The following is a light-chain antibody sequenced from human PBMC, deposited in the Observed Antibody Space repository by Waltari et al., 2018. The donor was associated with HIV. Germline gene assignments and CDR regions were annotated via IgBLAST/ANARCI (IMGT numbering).Light chain of an antibody. CDR3: AAWDDSLNGPV. V-gene: IGLV1-44*01. CDR2: TNN. CDR1: SSNIGSNT. J-gene: IGLJ2*01. Sequence: QSVLPQPPSASGTPGQRVTIPCSGSSSNIGSNTVNWYKQLPGTAPKLLIYTNNQRPSGVPDRFSGSKSGTSASLAISGLQSEDEADYYCAAWDDSLNGPVFGGGTKLTVL.